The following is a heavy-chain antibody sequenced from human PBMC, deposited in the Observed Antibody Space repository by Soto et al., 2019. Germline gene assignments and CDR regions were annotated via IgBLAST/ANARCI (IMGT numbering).Heavy chain of an antibody. D-gene: IGHD6-19*01. V-gene: IGHV3-48*01. Sequence: EVQLVESGGGLVQPGGSLRLSCAASGFTFSSYSMNWVRQAPGKGLVWVSYISSSSSTIYYADSVKGRFTISRDNAKNSLYLQMNSLRAEDTAVYYCARDSDSGWYNLGYFQHWGQGTLVTVSS. CDR2: ISSSSSTI. CDR3: ARDSDSGWYNLGYFQH. CDR1: GFTFSSYS. J-gene: IGHJ1*01.